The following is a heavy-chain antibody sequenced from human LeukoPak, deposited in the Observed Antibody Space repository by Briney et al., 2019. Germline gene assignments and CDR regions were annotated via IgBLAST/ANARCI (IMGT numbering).Heavy chain of an antibody. Sequence: GGSLRLSCAASGFTVSSSYMSWVRLAPGKGLEWVSVIYSGGSTYYADSVKGRFTISRDNPKNTLYLQMNSLRAEDTAVYYCARTNYDFSGGLDYWGQGTLVTVSS. J-gene: IGHJ4*02. CDR1: GFTVSSSY. D-gene: IGHD3-3*01. V-gene: IGHV3-53*01. CDR2: IYSGGST. CDR3: ARTNYDFSGGLDY.